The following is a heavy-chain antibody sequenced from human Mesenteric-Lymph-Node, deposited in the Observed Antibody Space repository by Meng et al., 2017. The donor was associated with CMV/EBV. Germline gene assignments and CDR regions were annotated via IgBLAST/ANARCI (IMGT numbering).Heavy chain of an antibody. V-gene: IGHV4-34*01. J-gene: IGHJ4*02. CDR2: INHSGST. D-gene: IGHD2-15*01. Sequence: LSLTCAVYGGSFSGYYWSWIRQPPGKGLEWIGEINHSGSTNYSPSLKSRVTISVDTSKNQFSLKLSSVTAADTAVYYCARYSAKTFDYWGQGTLVTVSS. CDR1: GGSFSGYY. CDR3: ARYSAKTFDY.